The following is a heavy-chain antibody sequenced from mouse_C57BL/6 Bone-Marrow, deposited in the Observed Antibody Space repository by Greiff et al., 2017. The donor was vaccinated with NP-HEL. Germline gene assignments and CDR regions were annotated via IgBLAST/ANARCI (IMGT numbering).Heavy chain of an antibody. D-gene: IGHD1-1*01. J-gene: IGHJ3*01. CDR3: AREDYYGSSYTWFAY. V-gene: IGHV1-69*01. CDR2: IDPSDSYT. Sequence: QVQLKQSGAELVMPGASVKLSCKASGYTFTSYWMHWVKQRPGQGLEWIGEIDPSDSYTNYNQKFKGKSTLTVDKSSSTAYMQLSSLTSEDSAVYYCAREDYYGSSYTWFAYWGQGTLVTVSA. CDR1: GYTFTSYW.